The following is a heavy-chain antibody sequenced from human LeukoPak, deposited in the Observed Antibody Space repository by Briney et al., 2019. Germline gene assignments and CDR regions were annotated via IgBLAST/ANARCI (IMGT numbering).Heavy chain of an antibody. Sequence: GGSLRLSCTGSGFTFGDYSMTWVRQASGKGLEWVGFIRSKASGETTEYAASVKGRFTISRDDSKNVAYLQMNSLKTEDTAVYYCTRDGSYYYYYYMDVWGTGTTVTVSS. CDR2: IRSKASGETT. CDR1: GFTFGDYS. CDR3: TRDGSYYYYYYMDV. J-gene: IGHJ6*03. V-gene: IGHV3-49*04. D-gene: IGHD1-26*01.